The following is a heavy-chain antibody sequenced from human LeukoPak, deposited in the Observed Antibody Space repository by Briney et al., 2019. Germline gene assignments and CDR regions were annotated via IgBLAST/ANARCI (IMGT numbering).Heavy chain of an antibody. Sequence: GESLQISCEGSGSIFTSYWIGWVRQLPGKGVEWMGIIYPCDSDTRYSPSFQGQVTISADKSISTAYLQWSSLKASDTAMYYCARRVDTAMATMYYFDYWGQGTLVTVSS. CDR3: ARRVDTAMATMYYFDY. D-gene: IGHD5-18*01. CDR2: IYPCDSDT. CDR1: GSIFTSYW. J-gene: IGHJ4*02. V-gene: IGHV5-51*01.